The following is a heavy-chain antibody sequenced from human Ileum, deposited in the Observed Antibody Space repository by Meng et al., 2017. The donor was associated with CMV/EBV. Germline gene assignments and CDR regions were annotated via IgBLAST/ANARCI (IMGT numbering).Heavy chain of an antibody. CDR1: RYTCTGTI. CDR2: INPNTGSA. J-gene: IGHJ4*02. Sequence: KASRYTCTGTIMHWVRQAPGQGLEWRGWINPNTGSAIYAKKFQGRVTMTRDTSISTAYMDLSGLTSDNTAVYYCAKGPSRDAPHFDHWGQGTLVTVSS. V-gene: IGHV1-2*02. CDR3: AKGPSRDAPHFDH.